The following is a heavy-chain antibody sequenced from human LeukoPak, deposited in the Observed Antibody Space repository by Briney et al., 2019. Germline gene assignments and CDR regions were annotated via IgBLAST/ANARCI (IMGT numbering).Heavy chain of an antibody. V-gene: IGHV3-11*04. D-gene: IGHD3-16*01. CDR2: ISSTGRTI. Sequence: PGGSLRLSCAASGFTFSDYYMTWIRQAPGKGLEWISFISSTGRTIMYADSVKGRFTISRDNAKNSLYLQMNSLRAEDTAVYYCAKALMISDSGPWGQGTLVTVSS. J-gene: IGHJ5*02. CDR3: AKALMISDSGP. CDR1: GFTFSDYY.